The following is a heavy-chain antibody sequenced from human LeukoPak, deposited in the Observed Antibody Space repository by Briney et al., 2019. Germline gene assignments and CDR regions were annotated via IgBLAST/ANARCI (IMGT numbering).Heavy chain of an antibody. J-gene: IGHJ5*01. D-gene: IGHD3-10*01. CDR3: AKGGHYSFFDS. V-gene: IGHV3-23*01. CDR2: VSGKGDET. CDR1: GLIFRNYA. Sequence: PGGSLRLSCAASGLIFRNYAMTWVRQAPGKGLEWVSTVSGKGDETFYADSVKSRFTLSRDNSKNAFYLQMNSLRAEDMAVYYCAKGGHYSFFDSWGQGTLVTVSS.